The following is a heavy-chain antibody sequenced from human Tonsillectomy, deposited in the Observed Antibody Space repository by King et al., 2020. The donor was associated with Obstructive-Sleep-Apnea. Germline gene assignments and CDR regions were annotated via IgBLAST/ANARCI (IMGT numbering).Heavy chain of an antibody. CDR1: CGSISSFY. D-gene: IGHD3-9*01. J-gene: IGHJ5*02. Sequence: VQLQESGPGLVKPSETLSLTCTVSCGSISSFYCSLSRQPAGKGLEWVWRIYNSGCTHYNLSLRSRVTMSVEPSKNQFSLKLSSVTAADTAVYYCARDALRYFDWTSSYNWFDPWGQGTLVTVSS. V-gene: IGHV4-4*07. CDR3: ARDALRYFDWTSSYNWFDP. CDR2: IYNSGCT.